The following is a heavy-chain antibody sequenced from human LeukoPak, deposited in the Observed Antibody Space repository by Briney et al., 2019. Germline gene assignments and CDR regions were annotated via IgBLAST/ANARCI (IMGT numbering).Heavy chain of an antibody. Sequence: ASVKVSCKASGYIFTSYGISWVRQAPGQGLEWMGWISAYNGNTNYAQKLQGRVTLTTDTSTSTAYMELRSLRSDDTAVYYCARAECYFGSGSFCRHWGQGTLVTVSS. CDR2: ISAYNGNT. J-gene: IGHJ4*02. D-gene: IGHD3-10*01. CDR3: ARAECYFGSGSFCRH. V-gene: IGHV1-18*01. CDR1: GYIFTSYG.